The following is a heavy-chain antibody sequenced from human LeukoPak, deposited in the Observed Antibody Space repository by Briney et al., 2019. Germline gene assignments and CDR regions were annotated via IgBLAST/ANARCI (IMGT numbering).Heavy chain of an antibody. CDR1: GFTGFTFSSCW. J-gene: IGHJ4*02. Sequence: GGSLRLSCAASGFTGFTFSSCWMSWVRQAPGKGLEWVANIKQDGGEKYYVDSVKGRFTISRDNAKSSLYLHMNSLKAEDTAVYYCARGRWLVNYWGQGTLVTVSS. CDR2: IKQDGGEK. V-gene: IGHV3-7*05. D-gene: IGHD6-19*01. CDR3: ARGRWLVNY.